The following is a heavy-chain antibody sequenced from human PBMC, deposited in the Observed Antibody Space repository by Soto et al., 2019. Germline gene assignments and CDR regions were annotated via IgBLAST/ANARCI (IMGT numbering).Heavy chain of an antibody. CDR3: AHSEDYGDPRVYFDY. J-gene: IGHJ4*02. Sequence: QITLKESGPTLVKPTQTLTLTCTFSGFSLSTSGVGVGWIRQPPGKALEWLALIYWDDDKRYSPSLKSRLTITKDTSKNQVVLTMTNMNPVDTATYYCAHSEDYGDPRVYFDYWGQGTLVTVSS. V-gene: IGHV2-5*02. CDR1: GFSLSTSGVG. D-gene: IGHD4-17*01. CDR2: IYWDDDK.